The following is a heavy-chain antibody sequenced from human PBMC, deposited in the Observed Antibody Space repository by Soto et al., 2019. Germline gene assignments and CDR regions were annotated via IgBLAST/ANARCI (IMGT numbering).Heavy chain of an antibody. CDR1: GFSFSKHG. CDR2: IWHDGSEE. J-gene: IGHJ6*02. V-gene: IGHV3-33*08. Sequence: QVHLAESGGGVVRPGRSLRLSCEASGFSFSKHGMHWVRQAPCKGLEWVAVIWHDGSEEYYEDSVKGRFSISRDNSNNTVFLQMNSLRVEDTAVYYCARVLMGYYYYGMDVWGPGTTVIVSS. CDR3: ARVLMGYYYYGMDV. D-gene: IGHD2-15*01.